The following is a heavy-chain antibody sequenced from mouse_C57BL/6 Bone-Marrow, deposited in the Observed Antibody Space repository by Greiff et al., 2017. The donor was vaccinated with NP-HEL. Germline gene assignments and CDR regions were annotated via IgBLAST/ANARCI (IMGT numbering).Heavy chain of an antibody. CDR2: IYPGSGST. Sequence: VQLQQSGAELVKPGASVKMSCKASGYTFTSYWITWVKQRPGQGLEWIGDIYPGSGSTNYNEKFKSKATLTVDTSSSTAYMQLSSLTSEDSAVYYCATGGYWYVDVWGTGTTVTVSS. CDR3: ATGGYWYVDV. V-gene: IGHV1-55*01. CDR1: GYTFTSYW. J-gene: IGHJ1*03.